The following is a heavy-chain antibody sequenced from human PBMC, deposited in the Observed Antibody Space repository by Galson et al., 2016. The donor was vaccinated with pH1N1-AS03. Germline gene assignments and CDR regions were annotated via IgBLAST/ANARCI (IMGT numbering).Heavy chain of an antibody. Sequence: SLRLSCAASGFTFSTFAMSWVRRAPGKGLEWVSLIRGTSQITYYADSVKGRFTISKDNSKSTLFLQMNSLRPEDTAFYYCARGAGFLVDYWGQGTLVTVSP. V-gene: IGHV3-23*01. CDR2: IRGTSQIT. D-gene: IGHD1-1*01. CDR3: ARGAGFLVDY. CDR1: GFTFSTFA. J-gene: IGHJ4*02.